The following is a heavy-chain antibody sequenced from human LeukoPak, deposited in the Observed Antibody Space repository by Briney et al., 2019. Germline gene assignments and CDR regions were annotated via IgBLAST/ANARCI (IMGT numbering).Heavy chain of an antibody. J-gene: IGHJ3*02. CDR1: GYTFTSYD. Sequence: ASVKVSCKASGYTFTSYDINWVRQATGQGLEWMGWMNPNSGNTGYAQKFQGRVTMTRNTSISTAYMELSSLRSEDTAVYYCARDIPPSTRPTVTTVRAPNAFDIWGQGTMVTVSS. CDR2: MNPNSGNT. V-gene: IGHV1-8*01. CDR3: ARDIPPSTRPTVTTVRAPNAFDI. D-gene: IGHD4-17*01.